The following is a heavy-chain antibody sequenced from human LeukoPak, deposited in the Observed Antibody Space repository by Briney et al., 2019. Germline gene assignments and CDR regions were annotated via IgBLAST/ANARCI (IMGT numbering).Heavy chain of an antibody. J-gene: IGHJ4*02. V-gene: IGHV1-18*01. CDR3: ARANCSGGSCYSGVDY. CDR1: GYTFTSYG. D-gene: IGHD2-15*01. Sequence: ASVKASCKASGYTFTSYGISWVRQAPGQGLEWMGWISAYNGNTNYAQKLQGRVTMTTDTSTSTAYMELRSLRSDDTAVYYCARANCSGGSCYSGVDYWGQGTLVTVSS. CDR2: ISAYNGNT.